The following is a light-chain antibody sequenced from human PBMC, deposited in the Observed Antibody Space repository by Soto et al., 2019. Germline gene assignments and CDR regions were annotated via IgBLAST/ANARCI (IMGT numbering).Light chain of an antibody. CDR3: NSFTSSSTVA. CDR1: SSDVGGYDY. Sequence: QSALTQPASVSESPGQSVTISCTGTSSDVGGYDYVSWYQQHPGKDPPLLIYDVSIRPSGVSDRFSGSKSGNTASLTISGLQAEDEADYYCNSFTSSSTVAFGGGTKLTVL. CDR2: DVS. V-gene: IGLV2-14*01. J-gene: IGLJ2*01.